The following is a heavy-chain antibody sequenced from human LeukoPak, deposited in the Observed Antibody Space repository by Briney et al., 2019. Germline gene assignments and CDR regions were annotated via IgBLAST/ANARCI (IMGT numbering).Heavy chain of an antibody. CDR1: EYTFTDYY. CDR2: INPNSGDT. J-gene: IGHJ5*02. V-gene: IGHV1-2*02. CDR3: AKSMGIRSGTWYRTFDP. D-gene: IGHD6-13*01. Sequence: APVKRSCKASEYTFTDYYMHWVRQAPGQGLEWMGWINPNSGDTNYAQKFQVRVTMTRDPSISTAYMELSRLRSDDTAVYYCAKSMGIRSGTWYRTFDPWGQGTLVT.